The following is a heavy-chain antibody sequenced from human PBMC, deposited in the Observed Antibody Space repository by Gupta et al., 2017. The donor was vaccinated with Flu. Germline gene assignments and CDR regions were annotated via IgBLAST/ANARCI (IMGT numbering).Heavy chain of an antibody. J-gene: IGHJ4*02. D-gene: IGHD1-26*01. V-gene: IGHV4-61*02. CDR2: IYTSGST. Sequence: QVQLQESGPGLVKPSQTLSLTCTVSGGSISSGSYYWSWIRQPAGKGLEWIGRIYTSGSTNYNPSLKSRVTISVDTSKNQFSLKLSSVTAADTAVYYCARDRGGSYATSFFFDYWGQGTLVTVSS. CDR3: ARDRGGSYATSFFFDY. CDR1: GGSISSGSYY.